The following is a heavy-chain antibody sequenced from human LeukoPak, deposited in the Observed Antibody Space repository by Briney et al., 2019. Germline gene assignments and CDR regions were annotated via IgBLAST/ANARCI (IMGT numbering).Heavy chain of an antibody. D-gene: IGHD3-3*01. V-gene: IGHV4-59*01. CDR2: IYYSGST. CDR1: GGSISSYY. CDR3: ARDQVDDFYGMDV. J-gene: IGHJ6*02. Sequence: PSETLSLTCTVSGGSISSYYWSWIRQPPGKGLEWIGYIYYSGSTNYNPSLKSRVTISVDTSKNQFSLKLSPVTAADTAVYYCARDQVDDFYGMDVWGQGTTVTVSS.